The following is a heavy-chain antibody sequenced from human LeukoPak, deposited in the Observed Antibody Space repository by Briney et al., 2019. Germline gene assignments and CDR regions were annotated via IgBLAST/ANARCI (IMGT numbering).Heavy chain of an antibody. Sequence: PSETLSLTCTVSGGSISSYYWSWIRQPPGKGLEWIGYIYYSGSTNYNPSLKSRVTISVDTSKNQFSLKLSSVTAADTAVYYCASGLRYFDWPIWGQGTMVTVSS. CDR3: ASGLRYFDWPI. J-gene: IGHJ3*02. D-gene: IGHD3-9*01. CDR2: IYYSGST. V-gene: IGHV4-59*01. CDR1: GGSISSYY.